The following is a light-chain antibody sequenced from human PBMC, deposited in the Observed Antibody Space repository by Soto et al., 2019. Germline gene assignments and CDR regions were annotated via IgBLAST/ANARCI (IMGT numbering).Light chain of an antibody. CDR2: KAS. CDR1: QSIDIW. V-gene: IGKV1-5*03. J-gene: IGKJ1*01. Sequence: DIQMAQSPSTLSASVGDRVTITCRASQSIDIWLAWYQQKAGKAPKLLIYKASTLESGVPSRFSDSGSGTEFTLTISSVQPDDVATYYCQQYNVYWTFGQGTKVEVK. CDR3: QQYNVYWT.